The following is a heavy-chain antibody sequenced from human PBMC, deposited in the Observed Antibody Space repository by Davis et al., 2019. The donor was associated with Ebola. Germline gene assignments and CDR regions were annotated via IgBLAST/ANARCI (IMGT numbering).Heavy chain of an antibody. Sequence: GGSLRLSCAASGFTFSSYWMSWVRQAPGKGLEWVANIKQDGSEKYYVDSVKGRFTISRDNAKNSLYLQMNSLRAEDTALYYCAKDIKGLLWFGEFQHWGQGTLVTVSS. J-gene: IGHJ1*01. D-gene: IGHD3-10*01. CDR2: IKQDGSEK. CDR1: GFTFSSYW. CDR3: AKDIKGLLWFGEFQH. V-gene: IGHV3-7*03.